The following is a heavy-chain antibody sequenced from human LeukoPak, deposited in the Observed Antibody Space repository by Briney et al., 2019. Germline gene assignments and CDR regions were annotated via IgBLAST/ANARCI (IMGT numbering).Heavy chain of an antibody. CDR1: GYTFTSYY. J-gene: IGHJ4*02. Sequence: ASVKVSCKASGYTFTSYYMHWVRQAPGQGLEWMGWINPNSGGTNYAQKFQGRVTMTRDTSISTAYMELSRLRSGDTAVYYCARDSGSSGYSLGYWGQGTLVTVSS. CDR3: ARDSGSSGYSLGY. V-gene: IGHV1-2*02. CDR2: INPNSGGT. D-gene: IGHD5-18*01.